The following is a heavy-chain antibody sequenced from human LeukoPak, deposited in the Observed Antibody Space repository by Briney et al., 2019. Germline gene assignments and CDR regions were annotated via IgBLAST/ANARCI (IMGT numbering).Heavy chain of an antibody. Sequence: SGPTLVKPTETLTLTCTVSGFSLSNARMGVSWIRQPRGKALEWLAHIFSNDEKSYSTSLKSRLTISKDTSRSQVVLTMTNMDPVDTATYYCARTSPGVPFDYWGQGTLVTVSS. CDR3: ARTSPGVPFDY. CDR2: IFSNDEK. CDR1: GFSLSNARMG. V-gene: IGHV2-26*01. D-gene: IGHD7-27*01. J-gene: IGHJ4*02.